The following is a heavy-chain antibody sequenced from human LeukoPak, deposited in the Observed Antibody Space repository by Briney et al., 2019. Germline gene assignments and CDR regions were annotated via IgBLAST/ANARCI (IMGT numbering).Heavy chain of an antibody. J-gene: IGHJ6*03. V-gene: IGHV4-39*07. CDR2: IYYSGST. CDR1: GGSISSSSYY. CDR3: ARGLRLPAAWYYYYMDV. Sequence: SETLSLTCTVSGGSISSSSYYWGWIRQPPGKGLEWIGSIYYSGSTYYNPSLKSRVTISVDTSKNQFSLKLSSVTAADTAVYYCARGLRLPAAWYYYYMDVWGKGTTVTVSS. D-gene: IGHD5-18*01.